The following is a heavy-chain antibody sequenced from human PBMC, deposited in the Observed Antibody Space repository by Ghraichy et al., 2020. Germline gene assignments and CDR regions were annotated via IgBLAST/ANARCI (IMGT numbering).Heavy chain of an antibody. CDR2: IYSGGST. V-gene: IGHV3-66*02. CDR3: ARDGHDSTYDAFDI. Sequence: GGSLRRSCAASGFTVSSNYMSWVRQAPGKGLEWVSVIYSGGSTYYADSVKGRFTISRDNSKNTLYLQMNSLRAEDTAVYYCARDGHDSTYDAFDIWGQGTMVTVSS. D-gene: IGHD3-22*01. CDR1: GFTVSSNY. J-gene: IGHJ3*02.